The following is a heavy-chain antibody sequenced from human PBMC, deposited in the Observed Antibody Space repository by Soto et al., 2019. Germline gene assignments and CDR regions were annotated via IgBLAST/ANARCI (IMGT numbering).Heavy chain of an antibody. J-gene: IGHJ4*02. D-gene: IGHD3-16*01. CDR2: INHSGST. Sequence: SETLSLTCAVYGGSLSGYYWNWIRQPPGKGLEWIGEINHSGSTNNNPSLQSRVTISVDTSKNQFSLKLSSVTAADTAVYYCARGWGYYFDYWGQGTLVTVSS. CDR1: GGSLSGYY. CDR3: ARGWGYYFDY. V-gene: IGHV4-34*01.